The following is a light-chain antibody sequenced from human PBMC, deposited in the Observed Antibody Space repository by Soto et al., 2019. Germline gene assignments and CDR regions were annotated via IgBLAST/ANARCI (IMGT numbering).Light chain of an antibody. V-gene: IGKV3-15*01. CDR3: QQYRSWPRT. CDR1: QSVDIS. CDR2: GAS. Sequence: EVVLTQSATTLSVSPGEKVTLSCRASQSVDISLAWYQQKPGQAPRLLIYGASTRATDMPGTFSGRGSGTEFTLTISSLRPEDFAVYYCQQYRSWPRTFGQGTKVDIK. J-gene: IGKJ1*01.